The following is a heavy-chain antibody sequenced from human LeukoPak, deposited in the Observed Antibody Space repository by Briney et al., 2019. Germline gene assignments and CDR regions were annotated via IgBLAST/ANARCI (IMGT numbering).Heavy chain of an antibody. Sequence: GRSLRLSCAASGFTFDDYAMHWVRQAPGKGLEWVSGISWNSGSIGYADSVKGRFTISRDNAKNSLYLQMNSLRAEDTAVYYCARASPVASTQHFDYWGQGTLVTVSS. CDR3: ARASPVASTQHFDY. CDR1: GFTFDDYA. J-gene: IGHJ4*02. D-gene: IGHD6-19*01. V-gene: IGHV3-9*01. CDR2: ISWNSGSI.